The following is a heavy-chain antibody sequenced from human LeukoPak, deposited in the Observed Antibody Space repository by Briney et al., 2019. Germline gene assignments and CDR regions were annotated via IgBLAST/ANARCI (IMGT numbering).Heavy chain of an antibody. CDR2: IKQDGTEK. CDR3: ARGGSDDPFDY. D-gene: IGHD1-26*01. V-gene: IGHV3-7*03. J-gene: IGHJ4*02. Sequence: GGSLRLSCAASGFTFSSYWMNWVRQAPGKGLEWVANIKQDGTEKYYVDSVKGRFTISRDNAKNSLYLQMNSLRAEDTAVYYCARGGSDDPFDYWGQGTLVTVSS. CDR1: GFTFSSYW.